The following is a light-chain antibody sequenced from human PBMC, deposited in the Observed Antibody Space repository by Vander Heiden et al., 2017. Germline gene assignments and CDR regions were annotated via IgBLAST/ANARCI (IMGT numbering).Light chain of an antibody. V-gene: IGKV3-15*01. Sequence: EIVMTQASATLSVSPGERATLSCRASQSVSSNLAWYQQKPGQAPRLLIYGASTRATGIPARFSGSGSGTEFTLTISSLQSEDFAVYYCQQYNNWLVTFGQGTKVEIK. J-gene: IGKJ1*01. CDR2: GAS. CDR1: QSVSSN. CDR3: QQYNNWLVT.